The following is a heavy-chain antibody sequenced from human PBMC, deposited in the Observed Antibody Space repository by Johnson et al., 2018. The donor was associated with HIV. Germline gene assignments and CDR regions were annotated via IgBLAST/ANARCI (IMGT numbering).Heavy chain of an antibody. CDR1: GFTFSSYA. Sequence: QVQLVESGGGVVQPGRSLRLSCAASGFTFSSYAMHWVRQAPGKGLEWVAVISYDGSNKYYADSVKGRFTISRDNSKNTLYLQMNSLRAEDMGVYYCARDPSRSPGAFDIWGQGTMVTVSS. V-gene: IGHV3-30*04. CDR3: ARDPSRSPGAFDI. CDR2: ISYDGSNK. J-gene: IGHJ3*02.